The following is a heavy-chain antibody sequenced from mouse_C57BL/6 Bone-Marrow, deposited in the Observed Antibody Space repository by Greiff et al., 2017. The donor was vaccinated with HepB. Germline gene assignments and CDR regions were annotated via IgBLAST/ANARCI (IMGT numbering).Heavy chain of an antibody. V-gene: IGHV6-6*01. CDR2: IRNKANNHAP. Sequence: EVQLVESGGGLVQPGGSMKLSCAASGFTFSDAWMDWVRQSPEKGLEWVAEIRNKANNHAPYYAESVKGRFNISRDDSKSSVYMQMNSLRAEDTGIYYCTLSLYDYLFDYWGQGTTLTVSS. CDR1: GFTFSDAW. J-gene: IGHJ2*01. CDR3: TLSLYDYLFDY. D-gene: IGHD2-4*01.